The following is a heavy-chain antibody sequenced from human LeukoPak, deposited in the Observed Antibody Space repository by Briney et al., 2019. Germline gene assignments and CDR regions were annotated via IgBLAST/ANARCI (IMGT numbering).Heavy chain of an antibody. CDR1: GITVSSNY. V-gene: IGHV3-66*02. CDR3: ARGGSGSYFRDAFDI. Sequence: GGSLRLSCAASGITVSSNYMSWVRQAPGKGLEWVSLIYSGGSTYYADSVQGRFTISRDNSKNTLYLQMNSLRAEDTAMYYCARGGSGSYFRDAFDIWGQGTMVTVSS. J-gene: IGHJ3*02. D-gene: IGHD1-26*01. CDR2: IYSGGST.